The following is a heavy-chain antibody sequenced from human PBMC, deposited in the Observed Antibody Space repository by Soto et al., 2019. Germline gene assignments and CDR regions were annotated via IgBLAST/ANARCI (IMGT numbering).Heavy chain of an antibody. CDR1: GFTFGNYA. D-gene: IGHD3-9*01. CDR2: ISYDGSKR. CDR3: AKGAGAPGYPIDY. V-gene: IGHV3-30*18. Sequence: QVQLVQSGGGVVQPGKSLRLSCVGSGFTFGNYAMYWVRQTPGKGLEWVAFISYDGSKRYHADSVKGQFTISRDNPTKTVYLQMDSLRPEDTAVYYCAKGAGAPGYPIDYWGQGTLVTVSS. J-gene: IGHJ4*02.